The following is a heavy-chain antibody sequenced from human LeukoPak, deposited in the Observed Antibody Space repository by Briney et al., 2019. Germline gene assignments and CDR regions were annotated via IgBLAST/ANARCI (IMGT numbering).Heavy chain of an antibody. D-gene: IGHD2-2*02. J-gene: IGHJ4*02. CDR1: GFTFNNYD. V-gene: IGHV3-23*01. CDR2: ISPSGGST. Sequence: PGGSLRLSCATSGFTFNNYDMNWVRQAPGKGLEWVSSISPSGGSTYYADSVKGRFTISRDNSNNTLYLQMNSLRAEDTAIYYCAKDGGYCSTTSCYTPYYFDYWGQGTLVTVSS. CDR3: AKDGGYCSTTSCYTPYYFDY.